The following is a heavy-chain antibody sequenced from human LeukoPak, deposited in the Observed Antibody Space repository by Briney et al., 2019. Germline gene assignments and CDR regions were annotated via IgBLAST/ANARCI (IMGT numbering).Heavy chain of an antibody. CDR3: TRGHWGLQS. Sequence: SETLSLTCTVSGASVTDYYWSWIRPSPGKGLEWISYIHHSGNSDYNPSLRSRVTTSLDTSKNQISLNLISVTAADTAVYYCTRGHWGLQSWSQGTLVTVSS. CDR2: IHHSGNS. J-gene: IGHJ5*02. CDR1: GASVTDYY. D-gene: IGHD7-27*01. V-gene: IGHV4-59*02.